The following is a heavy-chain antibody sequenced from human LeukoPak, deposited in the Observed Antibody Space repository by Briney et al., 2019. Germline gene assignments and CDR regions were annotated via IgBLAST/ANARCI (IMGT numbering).Heavy chain of an antibody. V-gene: IGHV5-51*01. J-gene: IGHJ3*02. CDR2: IYPDDSDT. Sequence: GESLKISCQGSGYSFANYWIGWVRQMPGKGLEWMGIIYPDDSDTRYSPSFQGQVTISADKSISTAYLQWSSLKASDTAMYYCARSLVVVTAKYAFDIWGQGTMVTVSS. CDR3: ARSLVVVTAKYAFDI. D-gene: IGHD2-21*02. CDR1: GYSFANYW.